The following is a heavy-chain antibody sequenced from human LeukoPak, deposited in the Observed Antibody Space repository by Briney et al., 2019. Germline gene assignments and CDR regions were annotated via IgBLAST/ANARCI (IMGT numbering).Heavy chain of an antibody. V-gene: IGHV3-53*01. D-gene: IGHD6-13*01. J-gene: IGHJ5*02. CDR1: GFTVSSNY. CDR3: ARDSSSWYVWFDP. CDR2: IYSGGIT. Sequence: GGSLRLSCAASGFTVSSNYMSWVRQAPGKGLEWVSVIYSGGITYYADSVKGRFTISRDNAKNSLYLQMNSLRAEDTAVYYCARDSSSWYVWFDPWGQGTLVTVSS.